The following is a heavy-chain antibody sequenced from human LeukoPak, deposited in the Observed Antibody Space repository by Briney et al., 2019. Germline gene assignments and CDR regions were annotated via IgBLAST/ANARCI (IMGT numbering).Heavy chain of an antibody. CDR1: GFTFSSYA. Sequence: GGSLRLSCAASGFTFSSYAMSWVRQAPGKGLEWVSGISGSGGRTYYADSVRGRFTISRDNSKNTVYLQMNSLRAEDTAVYYCAKDAQASSSWSEYFDYWGQGTLVTVSS. J-gene: IGHJ4*02. CDR2: ISGSGGRT. V-gene: IGHV3-23*01. D-gene: IGHD6-13*01. CDR3: AKDAQASSSWSEYFDY.